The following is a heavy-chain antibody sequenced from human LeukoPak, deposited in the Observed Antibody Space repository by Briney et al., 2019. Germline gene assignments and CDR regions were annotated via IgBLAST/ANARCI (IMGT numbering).Heavy chain of an antibody. CDR3: ARDTTMVRGVNAFDI. CDR1: GGSISSYY. Sequence: PSETLTLTCTVSGGSISSYYWSWIRQPRGKGLEWIGYIYYSGSTNYNPSLKSRVTISVDTSKNQFSLKLSSVTAADTAVYYCARDTTMVRGVNAFDIWGQGTMVTVSS. J-gene: IGHJ3*02. CDR2: IYYSGST. V-gene: IGHV4-59*01. D-gene: IGHD3-10*01.